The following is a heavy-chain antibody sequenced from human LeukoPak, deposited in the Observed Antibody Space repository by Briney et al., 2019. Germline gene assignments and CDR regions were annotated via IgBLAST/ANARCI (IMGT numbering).Heavy chain of an antibody. Sequence: GGSLRLSCAASGFTFSSYGIHWVRQAPGKGLEWVAFIRNDGSDKYYAVSVKGRFTISRDNSKNTLYLQMNSLRAEDTALYYCAKDRAFGQFLWGNDYWGQGTLVTVSS. D-gene: IGHD3-10*01. V-gene: IGHV3-30*02. CDR2: IRNDGSDK. CDR3: AKDRAFGQFLWGNDY. J-gene: IGHJ4*02. CDR1: GFTFSSYG.